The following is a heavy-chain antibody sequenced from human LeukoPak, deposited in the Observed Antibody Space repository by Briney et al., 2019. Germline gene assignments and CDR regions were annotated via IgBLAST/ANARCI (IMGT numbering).Heavy chain of an antibody. CDR2: LYTSGST. Sequence: SETLSLTCTVSGGSISSYYWSWIRQPAGKGLEWIGRLYTSGSTNYNPSLKSRVTMSVDTSKNQFSLKLTSMTAADTAVYYCVRGGSSGYYYGWGQGTLVTVSS. V-gene: IGHV4-4*07. J-gene: IGHJ4*02. D-gene: IGHD3-22*01. CDR1: GGSISSYY. CDR3: VRGGSSGYYYG.